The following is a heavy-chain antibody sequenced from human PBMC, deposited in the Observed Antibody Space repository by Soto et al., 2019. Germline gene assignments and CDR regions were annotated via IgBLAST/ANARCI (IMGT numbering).Heavy chain of an antibody. Sequence: GASVKVSCKTSGYTFSNYGITWVRQAPGQPLEWLGWISLYSDGTNYAQKFQGRVSMTTDTSPTTAYMELRSLRSDDTAVYYCARVVPGAEAWFGPWGQGTLVTVSS. CDR1: GYTFSNYG. J-gene: IGHJ5*02. D-gene: IGHD2-2*01. V-gene: IGHV1-18*01. CDR3: ARVVPGAEAWFGP. CDR2: ISLYSDGT.